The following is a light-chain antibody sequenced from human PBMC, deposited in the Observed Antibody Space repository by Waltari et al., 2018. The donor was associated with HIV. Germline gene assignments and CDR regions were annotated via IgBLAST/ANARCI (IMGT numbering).Light chain of an antibody. CDR1: ALPKKY. CDR3: YSTDTSGDQRV. J-gene: IGLJ2*01. Sequence: SYELTQPPSLSVSPRHTARITCSGDALPKKYAYWYQHKSAQAPVLVIYEDSKRPSGIPVRFYGSSSGTVATLTISGAQVEEEDDYHSYSTDTSGDQRVFGGGNKLNGL. CDR2: EDS. V-gene: IGLV3-10*03.